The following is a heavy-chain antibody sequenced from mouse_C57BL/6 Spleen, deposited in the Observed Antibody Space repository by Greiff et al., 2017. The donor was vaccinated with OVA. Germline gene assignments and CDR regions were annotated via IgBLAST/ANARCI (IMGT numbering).Heavy chain of an antibody. Sequence: VQLQQSGTVLARPGASVKMSCKTSGYTFTSYWMHWVKQRPGQGLEWIGAIYPGNSDTSYNQKFKGKAKLTAVTSASTAYMELSSLTNEDSAVYYCTKILYDYDGVYYAMDYWGQGTSVTVSS. CDR1: GYTFTSYW. D-gene: IGHD2-4*01. J-gene: IGHJ4*01. CDR3: TKILYDYDGVYYAMDY. CDR2: IYPGNSDT. V-gene: IGHV1-5*01.